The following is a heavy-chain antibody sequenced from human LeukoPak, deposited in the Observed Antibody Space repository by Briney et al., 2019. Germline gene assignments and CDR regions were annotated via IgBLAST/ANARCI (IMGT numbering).Heavy chain of an antibody. CDR2: IYYSGST. D-gene: IGHD6-13*01. J-gene: IGHJ3*02. Sequence: PSETLSLTCTVSGGSISSGDYYWSWIRQPPGKGLEWIGYIYYSGSTYYNPSLKSRVTISVDTSKNQFSLKLSSVTAADTAVYYCARASSSWLDAFDIWGQGTMVTVSS. CDR3: ARASSSWLDAFDI. V-gene: IGHV4-30-4*02. CDR1: GGSISSGDYY.